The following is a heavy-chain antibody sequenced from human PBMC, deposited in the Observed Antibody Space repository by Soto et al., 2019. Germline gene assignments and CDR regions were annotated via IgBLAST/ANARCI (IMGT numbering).Heavy chain of an antibody. CDR3: ARHVHLRRHYDILTGYYSYGYYYMDV. CDR2: IYYSGST. CDR1: GGSISSSSYY. V-gene: IGHV4-39*01. Sequence: PSETLSLTCTVSGGSISSSSYYWGWIRQPPGKGLEWIGSIYYSGSTYYNPSLKSRVTISVDTSKNQFSLKLSSVTAADTAVYYCARHVHLRRHYDILTGYYSYGYYYMDVWGKGTTVTVSS. D-gene: IGHD3-9*01. J-gene: IGHJ6*03.